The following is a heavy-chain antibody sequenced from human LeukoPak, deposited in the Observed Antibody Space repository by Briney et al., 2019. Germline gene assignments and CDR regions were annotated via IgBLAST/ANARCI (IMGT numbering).Heavy chain of an antibody. J-gene: IGHJ4*02. D-gene: IGHD1-26*01. V-gene: IGHV3-11*04. CDR1: GFTFSEYY. Sequence: GGSLRVSCAASGFTFSEYYMSWVPQAPGEGLGWGLYISSSGSTRYYADALKGRFTISRENAKNYPCLQLISLRADDTAADYCARDLVAIVALTGELDYWGQGALVAVSS. CDR3: ARDLVAIVALTGELDY. CDR2: ISSSGSTR.